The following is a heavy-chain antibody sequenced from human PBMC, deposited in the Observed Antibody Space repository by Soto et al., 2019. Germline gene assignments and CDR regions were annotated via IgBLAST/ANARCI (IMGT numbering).Heavy chain of an antibody. J-gene: IGHJ4*02. CDR2: INHSGST. D-gene: IGHD5-12*01. CDR3: ARDRRRDGYNRGFDY. V-gene: IGHV4-34*01. Sequence: SETLSLTCAVYGGSFSGYYWSWIRQPPGKGLEWIGEINHSGSTNYNPSLKSRVTISVDTSKNQFSLKLSSVTAADTAVYYCARDRRRDGYNRGFDYWGQGTLVTVSS. CDR1: GGSFSGYY.